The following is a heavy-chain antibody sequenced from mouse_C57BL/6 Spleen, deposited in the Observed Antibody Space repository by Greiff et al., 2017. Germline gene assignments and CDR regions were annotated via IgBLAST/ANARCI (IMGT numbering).Heavy chain of an antibody. J-gene: IGHJ4*01. CDR3: ARVYDYDAYSMDY. V-gene: IGHV5-16*01. D-gene: IGHD2-4*01. CDR2: INYDGSST. Sequence: EVMLVESEGGLVQPGSSMKLSCTASGFTFSDYYMAWVRQVPEKGLEWVANINYDGSSTYYLASLKSRFIISRDNAKNILYLQMSSLKSEDTATYYCARVYDYDAYSMDYWGQGTSVTVSS. CDR1: GFTFSDYY.